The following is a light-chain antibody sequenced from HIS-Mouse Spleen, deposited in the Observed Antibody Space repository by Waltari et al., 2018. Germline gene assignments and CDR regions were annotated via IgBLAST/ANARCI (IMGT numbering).Light chain of an antibody. J-gene: IGKJ2*01. Sequence: DIQMTQSPSSLSASVGDRVTITCQXSQDISNYLNWYQQKPGKAPKLLIYDASNLETGVPSRFSGSGSGTDFTFTISSLQPEDIATYYCQQYDNLPXYTFGQGTKLEIK. CDR3: QQYDNLPXYT. CDR2: DAS. V-gene: IGKV1-33*01. CDR1: QDISNY.